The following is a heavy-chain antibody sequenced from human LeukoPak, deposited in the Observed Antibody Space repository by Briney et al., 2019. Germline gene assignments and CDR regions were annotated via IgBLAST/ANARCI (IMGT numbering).Heavy chain of an antibody. Sequence: GGSPRLSCAASGFTFSSYGMHWVRQAPGKGLEWVAVIWYDGSNKYYADSVKGRFTISRDNSKNTLYLQMNSLRAEDTAVYYCARDATVTTGYFDYWGQGTLVTVSS. D-gene: IGHD4-17*01. CDR3: ARDATVTTGYFDY. CDR1: GFTFSSYG. V-gene: IGHV3-33*01. J-gene: IGHJ4*02. CDR2: IWYDGSNK.